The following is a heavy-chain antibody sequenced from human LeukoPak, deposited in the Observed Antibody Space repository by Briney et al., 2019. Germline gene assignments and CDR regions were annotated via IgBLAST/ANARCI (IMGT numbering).Heavy chain of an antibody. CDR3: AKWLVRDY. V-gene: IGHV3-23*01. CDR2: ISGSGSNT. D-gene: IGHD6-19*01. CDR1: GFTFSNYA. J-gene: IGHJ4*02. Sequence: GGSLRLSCAASGFTFSNYAMTWVRQAPGKGLEWVSVISGSGSNTDYADSVKGRFTISRDNSKNTLSLQMNSLRAEDTAVYYCAKWLVRDYWGQGTLVTVSS.